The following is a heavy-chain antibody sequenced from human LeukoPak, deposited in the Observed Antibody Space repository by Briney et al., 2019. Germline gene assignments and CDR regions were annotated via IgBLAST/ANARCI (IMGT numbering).Heavy chain of an antibody. D-gene: IGHD6-13*01. Sequence: EASVKVSYKASGYTFTGYYMHWVRQAPGQGLEWMGRINSNSGGTNYAQKVQGRVTMTRDTSISTAYMELSRLRSEDTAVYYCARGFRAAALYYFDYWGQGTLVTVSS. J-gene: IGHJ4*02. CDR3: ARGFRAAALYYFDY. CDR1: GYTFTGYY. CDR2: INSNSGGT. V-gene: IGHV1-2*06.